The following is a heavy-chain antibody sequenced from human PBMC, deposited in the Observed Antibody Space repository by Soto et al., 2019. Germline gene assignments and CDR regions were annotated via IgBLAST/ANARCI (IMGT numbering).Heavy chain of an antibody. CDR3: ARDHPHSYGVYYFDY. D-gene: IGHD5-18*01. CDR1: GGSIPSSSYY. J-gene: IGHJ4*02. Sequence: PSETLSLTCTVSGGSIPSSSYYWGWIRQPPGKGLEWIGNIYYSGNTYYNPSLKSRVTISVDTSKNQVSLKVNSVTAADTAVYYCARDHPHSYGVYYFDYWGQGTPVTVSS. CDR2: IYYSGNT. V-gene: IGHV4-39*07.